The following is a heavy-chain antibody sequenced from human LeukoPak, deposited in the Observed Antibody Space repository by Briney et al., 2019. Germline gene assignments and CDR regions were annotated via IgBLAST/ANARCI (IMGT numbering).Heavy chain of an antibody. CDR2: IYYSGNT. CDR3: AREGETATTHAFDI. Sequence: SQTLSLTCTVSGDSISSGSYYWSWIRQPAGKGLEWIGYIYYSGNTKYNPSLKSRVTISVDTSKNQFSLKLSSVTAADTAVYYCAREGETATTHAFDIWGQGTLVTVSS. V-gene: IGHV4-61*10. D-gene: IGHD5-24*01. CDR1: GDSISSGSYY. J-gene: IGHJ3*02.